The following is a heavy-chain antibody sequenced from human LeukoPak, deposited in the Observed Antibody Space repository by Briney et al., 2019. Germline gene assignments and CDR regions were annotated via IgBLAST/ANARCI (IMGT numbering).Heavy chain of an antibody. J-gene: IGHJ1*01. CDR2: VKADGSDK. CDR3: ARGGFTSSWYWFD. Sequence: GGSLRLSCAASGFSFSRSWMTWVRQAPGKGPEWVATVKADGSDKRYIDSVRGRFTIPRDNVKNSLYLEMDNLRAEDTAMYFCARGGFTSSWYWFDWGQGTLVIVSS. V-gene: IGHV3-7*01. CDR1: GFSFSRSW. D-gene: IGHD6-13*01.